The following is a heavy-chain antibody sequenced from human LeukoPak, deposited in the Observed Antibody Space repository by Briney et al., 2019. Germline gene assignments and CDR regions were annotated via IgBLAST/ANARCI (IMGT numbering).Heavy chain of an antibody. J-gene: IGHJ4*02. D-gene: IGHD6-19*01. CDR3: AKSPDVAGTGRFDY. Sequence: PGGSLRLSCAASGFTFSSHAMNWVRQAPGKGLEWVSGISGSGGRTYYADSVKGRFTISRDKSKKTLYLQMNSLRAEDTAVYYCAKSPDVAGTGRFDYWGQGTLVTVSS. V-gene: IGHV3-23*01. CDR2: ISGSGGRT. CDR1: GFTFSSHA.